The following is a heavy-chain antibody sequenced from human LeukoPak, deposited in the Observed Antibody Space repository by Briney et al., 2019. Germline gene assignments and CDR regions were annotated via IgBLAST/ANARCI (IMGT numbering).Heavy chain of an antibody. CDR3: AIAIGLMITFGGVS. V-gene: IGHV1-46*01. J-gene: IGHJ4*02. CDR1: GYTFTSYY. CDR2: INPSGGST. Sequence: ASVKVSCKASGYTFTSYYMHWVRQAPGQGLGWMGIINPSGGSTSYAQEFQGRVTMTRDTSTSTVYMELSSLRSEDTAVYYCAIAIGLMITFGGVSWGQGTLVTVSS. D-gene: IGHD3-16*01.